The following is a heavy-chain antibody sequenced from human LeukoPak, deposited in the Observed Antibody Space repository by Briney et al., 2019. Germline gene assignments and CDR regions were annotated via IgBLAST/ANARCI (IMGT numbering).Heavy chain of an antibody. J-gene: IGHJ1*01. CDR3: ARGGIAAAGTEYFQH. D-gene: IGHD6-13*01. CDR1: GGSFSGYY. Sequence: PSETLSLTCAVYGGSFSGYYWSWIRQPPGKGPEWIGEINHSGSTNYNPSLKSRVTISVDTSKNQFSPKLSSVTAADTAVYYCARGGIAAAGTEYFQHWGQGTLVTVSS. CDR2: INHSGST. V-gene: IGHV4-34*01.